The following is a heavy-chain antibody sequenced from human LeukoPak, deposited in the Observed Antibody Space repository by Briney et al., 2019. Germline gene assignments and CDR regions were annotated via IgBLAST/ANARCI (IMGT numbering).Heavy chain of an antibody. Sequence: SGGSLRLSCAASGFAFSSYSMNWVRQAPGKGLEWVSSISSSSSYIYYADSVKGRFTISRDNAKNSLYLQMNSLRAEDTAVYYCANNLVEGWLAENDAFDIWGQGTMATVSS. J-gene: IGHJ3*02. D-gene: IGHD6-19*01. V-gene: IGHV3-21*04. CDR3: ANNLVEGWLAENDAFDI. CDR1: GFAFSSYS. CDR2: ISSSSSYI.